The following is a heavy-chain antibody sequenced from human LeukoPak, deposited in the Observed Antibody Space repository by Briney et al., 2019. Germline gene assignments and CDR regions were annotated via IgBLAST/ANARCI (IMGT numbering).Heavy chain of an antibody. CDR3: AKGGIRPDY. CDR1: GGSISNYY. V-gene: IGHV4-59*01. D-gene: IGHD2-21*01. CDR2: IYYSGST. J-gene: IGHJ4*02. Sequence: SETLSLTCTVSGGSISNYYWSWIRQPPGKGLEWIGYIYYSGSTNYNPSLKSRVTISVDTSKNQFSLKLSSVTTADTAVYYCAKGGIRPDYWGQGTLVTVSS.